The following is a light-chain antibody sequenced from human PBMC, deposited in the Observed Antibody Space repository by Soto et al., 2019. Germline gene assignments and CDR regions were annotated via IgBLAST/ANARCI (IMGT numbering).Light chain of an antibody. Sequence: DIQLTQSPSFLSASVGDRVTITCRASQGISSFLAWYQQKPGKAPKLLIYAASTLQSGVPSRFSGSGSGTEFTLTISSLQPEDFATHYCQQFNSYPRTFGPGTKVEIK. CDR2: AAS. J-gene: IGKJ1*01. CDR3: QQFNSYPRT. CDR1: QGISSF. V-gene: IGKV1-9*01.